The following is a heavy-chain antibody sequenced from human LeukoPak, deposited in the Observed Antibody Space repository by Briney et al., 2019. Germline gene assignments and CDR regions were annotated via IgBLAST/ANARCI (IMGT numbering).Heavy chain of an antibody. D-gene: IGHD3-22*01. V-gene: IGHV3-20*04. CDR3: ARDPTYYYDSSGYYLDY. Sequence: GRSLRLSCAASGFTFDDYGMSWVRQAPGTGLEWVSGINWNGGSTGYADSVKGRFTISRDNPKNSLYLHMNSLRAEDTALYYCARDPTYYYDSSGYYLDYWGQGTLVTVSS. CDR1: GFTFDDYG. CDR2: INWNGGST. J-gene: IGHJ4*02.